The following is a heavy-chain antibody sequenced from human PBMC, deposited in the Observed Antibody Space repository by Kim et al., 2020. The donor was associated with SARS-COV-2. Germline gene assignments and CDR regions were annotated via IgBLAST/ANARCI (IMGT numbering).Heavy chain of an antibody. CDR3: ARGHLKSIVVVIAPRPYYYYMDV. Sequence: ASVKVSCKASGYTFTSYDINWVRQATGQGLEWMGWMNPNSGNTGYAQKFQGRGTMTRNTSISTAYMELSSLRSEDTAVYYCARGHLKSIVVVIAPRPYYYYMDVWGKGTTVTVSS. J-gene: IGHJ6*03. CDR2: MNPNSGNT. V-gene: IGHV1-8*01. CDR1: GYTFTSYD. D-gene: IGHD2-21*01.